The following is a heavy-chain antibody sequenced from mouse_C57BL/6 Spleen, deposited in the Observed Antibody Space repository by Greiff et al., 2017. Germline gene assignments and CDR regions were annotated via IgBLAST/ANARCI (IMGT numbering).Heavy chain of an antibody. D-gene: IGHD2-5*01. CDR3: TRDLYSNHWYFDV. Sequence: EVMLVESGEGLVKPGGSLKLSCAASGFTFSSYAMSWVRQTPEKRLEWVAYISSGGDYIYYADTVKGRFTISRDNARNTLYLQMSSLKSEDTAMYYCTRDLYSNHWYFDVWGTGATVTVAS. V-gene: IGHV5-9-1*02. CDR2: ISSGGDYI. CDR1: GFTFSSYA. J-gene: IGHJ1*03.